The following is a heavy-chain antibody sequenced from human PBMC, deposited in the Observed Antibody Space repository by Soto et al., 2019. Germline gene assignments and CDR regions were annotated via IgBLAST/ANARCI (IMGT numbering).Heavy chain of an antibody. J-gene: IGHJ4*02. Sequence: QVQLVQSGTEEKKPGASVKVSCKASGYTFTSYAMHWVRQAPGQRIEWMGCINAGNGNTKYSQKFQGRGTTTRDTSASTAYMELSSLRSEDTAMYYWASAVAVPAYFDYWGQGTLVTVSS. CDR1: GYTFTSYA. V-gene: IGHV1-3*05. D-gene: IGHD6-19*01. CDR3: ASAVAVPAYFDY. CDR2: INAGNGNT.